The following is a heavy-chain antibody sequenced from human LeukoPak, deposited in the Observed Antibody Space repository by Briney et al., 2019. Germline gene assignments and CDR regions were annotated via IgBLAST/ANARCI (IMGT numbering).Heavy chain of an antibody. J-gene: IGHJ4*02. CDR2: INHSGST. CDR3: ARTLDYDFWSGYD. Sequence: SGTLSLTCAVYGGSFSGYYWSWIRQPPGKGLEWIGEINHSGSTNYNPSLKSRVTISVDTSKNQFSLKLSSVTAADTAVYYCARTLDYDFWSGYDWGQGTLVTVSS. V-gene: IGHV4-34*01. CDR1: GGSFSGYY. D-gene: IGHD3-3*01.